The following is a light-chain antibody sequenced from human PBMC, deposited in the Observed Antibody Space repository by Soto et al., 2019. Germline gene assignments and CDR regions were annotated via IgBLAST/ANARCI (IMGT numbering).Light chain of an antibody. V-gene: IGLV1-47*01. CDR3: ATWDDSVNGWV. CDR1: TSNIGSHY. CDR2: RIN. J-gene: IGLJ3*02. Sequence: QSVLTQPPSASGTPGQTVTISCSGSTSNIGSHYVHWYQQLPGTAPKLLIHRINQRPSGVPDRFSGSKSGTSDSLAISGLRSEDEADYYCATWDDSVNGWVCGGGTKVTVL.